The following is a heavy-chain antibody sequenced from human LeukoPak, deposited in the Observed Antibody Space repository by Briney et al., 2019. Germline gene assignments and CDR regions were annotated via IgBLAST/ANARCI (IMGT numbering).Heavy chain of an antibody. CDR1: GGSISSYY. CDR2: NYYSGST. Sequence: PSETLSLTCTVSGGSISSYYWSWIRQPPGKGLEWIGYNYYSGSTNYNPSLKSRVTISVDTSKNQFSLKLSSVTAADTAVYYCARIYDSSGYYYYYGMDVWGQGTTVTVSS. CDR3: ARIYDSSGYYYYYGMDV. V-gene: IGHV4-59*01. J-gene: IGHJ6*02. D-gene: IGHD3-22*01.